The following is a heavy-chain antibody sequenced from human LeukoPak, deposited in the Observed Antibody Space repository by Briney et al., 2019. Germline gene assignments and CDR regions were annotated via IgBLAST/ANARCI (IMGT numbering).Heavy chain of an antibody. J-gene: IGHJ4*02. CDR3: ARVAAQYDSSSAVDY. Sequence: ASVKVSCKASGYTFTIYYMHWVRQAPGQGLEWMGIINPSGGSTSYAQKFQGRVTMTRDTSTSTVYMELSSLRSEDTAVYYCARVAAQYDSSSAVDYWGQGTLVPVSS. CDR1: GYTFTIYY. V-gene: IGHV1-46*01. D-gene: IGHD3-22*01. CDR2: INPSGGST.